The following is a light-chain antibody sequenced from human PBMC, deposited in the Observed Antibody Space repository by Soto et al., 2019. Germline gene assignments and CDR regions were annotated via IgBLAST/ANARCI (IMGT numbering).Light chain of an antibody. CDR1: TSDVGRYNY. CDR2: DVS. J-gene: IGLJ1*01. CDR3: NSYTSSSTYV. V-gene: IGLV2-14*01. Sequence: QSVLTQPASLSGSPGQPITISCTGTTSDVGRYNYVSWYQQHPGKAPKLIIYDVSNRPSGVSNRFSGSKSGNTASLTISGLQAEDEADYYCNSYTSSSTYVFGTGTKVTVL.